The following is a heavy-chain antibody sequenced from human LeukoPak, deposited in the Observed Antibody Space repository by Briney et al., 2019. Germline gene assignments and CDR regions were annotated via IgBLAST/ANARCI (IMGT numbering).Heavy chain of an antibody. CDR1: CGSIQCGGYY. D-gene: IGHD3-3*01. Sequence: PSQTLSLTCTVSCGSIQCGGYYWSWIRQHPGKGLGWIGYICYSGSTYYNPSLKRRVTISGDTSKNQFSVKLNSVTGGDTAVYYCAGSFGVVTPFVYWGKGTLVTVSS. CDR3: AGSFGVVTPFVY. V-gene: IGHV4-31*03. J-gene: IGHJ4*02. CDR2: ICYSGST.